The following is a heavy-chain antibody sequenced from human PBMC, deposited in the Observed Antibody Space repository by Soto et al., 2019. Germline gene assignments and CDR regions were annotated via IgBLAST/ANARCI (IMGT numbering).Heavy chain of an antibody. V-gene: IGHV3-21*01. Sequence: EVQLVESGGGLVKPGGSLRLSCAASGFTFSNYYMNWVRQAPGKGLEWVSSFSSTGSYIYYADSVQGRFTISRDNAKNSLYLQMNSLRAEDTAVYYCARKRPGTGTFDYWGQGTLVTVSS. CDR2: FSSTGSYI. J-gene: IGHJ4*02. D-gene: IGHD1-1*01. CDR3: ARKRPGTGTFDY. CDR1: GFTFSNYY.